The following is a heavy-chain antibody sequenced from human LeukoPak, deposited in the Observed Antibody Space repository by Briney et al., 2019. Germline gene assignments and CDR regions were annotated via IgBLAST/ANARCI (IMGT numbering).Heavy chain of an antibody. CDR3: ANADRYCSSGSCPVPDAFDF. Sequence: SETLSLTCAVYGGSFSAYYWTWIRQPPGKGLEWIGEVNHSGSTNYKPSLKSRLSISVDTSKNQVSLRLTSVTAADTAVYYCANADRYCSSGSCPVPDAFDFWGQGTMVAVSS. CDR2: VNHSGST. J-gene: IGHJ3*01. V-gene: IGHV4-34*01. D-gene: IGHD2-15*01. CDR1: GGSFSAYY.